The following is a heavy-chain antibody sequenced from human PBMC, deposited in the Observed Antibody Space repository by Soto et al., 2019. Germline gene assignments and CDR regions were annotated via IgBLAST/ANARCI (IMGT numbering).Heavy chain of an antibody. CDR3: AKAESSYASGWYAY. J-gene: IGHJ4*02. D-gene: IGHD6-19*01. CDR2: MNPYSGNT. CDR1: GYTFYDYD. V-gene: IGHV1-8*01. Sequence: ASVKVSCKASGYTFYDYDINWVRQAAGQGLEWMGWMNPYSGNTGYAQKFQGRVTLTTDTSITTAYLELSSLRAEDTAVHYCAKAESSYASGWYAYWGQGTLVTVSS.